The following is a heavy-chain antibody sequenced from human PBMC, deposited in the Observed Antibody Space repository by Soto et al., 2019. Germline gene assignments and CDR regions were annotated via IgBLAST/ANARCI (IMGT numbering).Heavy chain of an antibody. Sequence: QVRLVESGGGVVQPGRSLRLSCTASGFSFSSYAMYWFRQPPGKGLEWVAVISHDGINKHYADLVKGRVTVSRDNSNHSLDLQLNSLRGEDTAMYYCARDMYSSDYFVKWFEPWGQGTLVTVSS. CDR2: ISHDGINK. CDR3: ARDMYSSDYFVKWFEP. V-gene: IGHV3-30-3*01. CDR1: GFSFSSYA. J-gene: IGHJ5*02. D-gene: IGHD6-19*01.